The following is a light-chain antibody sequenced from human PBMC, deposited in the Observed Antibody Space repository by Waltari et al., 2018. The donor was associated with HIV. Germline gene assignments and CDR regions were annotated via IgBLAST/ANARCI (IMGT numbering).Light chain of an antibody. CDR2: LAS. J-gene: IGKJ3*01. CDR3: LQSLHTPRFS. CDR1: QSLLHNNGNNY. Sequence: EIVLTQSPLSLPVAPGESASISCRASQSLLHNNGNNYLDWYVQKPGQSPHLLIYLASHRTSGVPERFSGSGSGTNFTMKITRVEAEDVGTYYCLQSLHTPRFSFGPGTKVDI. V-gene: IGKV2-28*01.